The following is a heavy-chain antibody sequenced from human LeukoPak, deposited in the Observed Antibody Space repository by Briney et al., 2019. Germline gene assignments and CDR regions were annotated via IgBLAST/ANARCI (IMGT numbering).Heavy chain of an antibody. D-gene: IGHD6-13*01. Sequence: ASVKVSCKASGYTFTSYDINWVRQATGQGLEWMGWMNPNSGNTGYAQKFQGRVTMTRNTSISTAYMELSSLRSEDTAVYYCARGDSSSWYSEYYYYYYGMDVWGQGTTVTVSS. CDR3: ARGDSSSWYSEYYYYYYGMDV. CDR2: MNPNSGNT. V-gene: IGHV1-8*01. CDR1: GYTFTSYD. J-gene: IGHJ6*02.